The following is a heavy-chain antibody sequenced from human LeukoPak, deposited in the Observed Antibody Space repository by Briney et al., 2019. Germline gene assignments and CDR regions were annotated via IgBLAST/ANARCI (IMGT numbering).Heavy chain of an antibody. Sequence: ASVKVSCKASGGTFSSYTISLVRQAPGRGLEWMGRIIPILGIANYAQKFQGRVTITADKSTSTAYMELSSLRSEDTAVYYCARTAAAREGRDYWGQGTLVTVSS. D-gene: IGHD6-13*01. CDR1: GGTFSSYT. CDR3: ARTAAAREGRDY. CDR2: IIPILGIA. V-gene: IGHV1-69*02. J-gene: IGHJ4*02.